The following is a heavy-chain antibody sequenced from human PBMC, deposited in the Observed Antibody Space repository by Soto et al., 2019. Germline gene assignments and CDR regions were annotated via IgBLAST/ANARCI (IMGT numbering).Heavy chain of an antibody. CDR1: GYNFANYW. J-gene: IGHJ3*02. D-gene: IGHD6-13*01. CDR3: AAGYTTGLDAFDI. CDR2: ILPGDSDT. V-gene: IGHV5-51*01. Sequence: EVQLVQSGAEAKKPGESLKISCKGSGYNFANYWIGWVRQMPGKGLEWMGMILPGDSDTKNSPSLQGQITMSVDKSDSSAYLQWRSLKASDTAMYYCAAGYTTGLDAFDIWGQGTMVTVSS.